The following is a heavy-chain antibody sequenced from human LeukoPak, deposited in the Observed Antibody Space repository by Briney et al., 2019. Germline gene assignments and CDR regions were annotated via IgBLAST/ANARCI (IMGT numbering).Heavy chain of an antibody. J-gene: IGHJ5*02. CDR1: GFTFSSYA. V-gene: IGHV4-59*01. Sequence: PGGSLRLSRAASGFTFSSYAMSWIRQPPGKGLEWIGYIYYSGSTNYNPSLKSRVTISVDTSKNQFSLKLSSVTAADTAVYYCARERGSSKAFDPWGQGTLVTVSS. CDR3: ARERGSSKAFDP. D-gene: IGHD1-26*01. CDR2: IYYSGST.